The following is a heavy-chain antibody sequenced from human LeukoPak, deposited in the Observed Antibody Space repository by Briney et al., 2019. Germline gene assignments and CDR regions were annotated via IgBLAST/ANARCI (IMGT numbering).Heavy chain of an antibody. Sequence: ASVKVSCKASGGTFSSYAISWVRQAPGQGLEWMGGIIPIFGTANYAQKFQGRVTITADESTSTAYMELSSLRSEDTAVYYCARDETYYDFWSGYSNFDYWGQGTLVTVSS. CDR2: IIPIFGTA. V-gene: IGHV1-69*13. CDR1: GGTFSSYA. J-gene: IGHJ4*02. CDR3: ARDETYYDFWSGYSNFDY. D-gene: IGHD3-3*01.